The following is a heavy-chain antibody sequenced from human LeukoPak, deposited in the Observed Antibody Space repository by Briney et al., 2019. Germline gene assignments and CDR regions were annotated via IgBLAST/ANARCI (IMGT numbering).Heavy chain of an antibody. D-gene: IGHD3-22*01. CDR3: AREWKYYYDSSGYYNWFDP. CDR1: GGSISSYY. Sequence: SETLSLTCTVSGGSISSYYWSWIRQPPGKGLEWIGYIYYSGSTNYNPSLKSRVTMSVDTSKNQFSLKLSSVTAADTAVYYCAREWKYYYDSSGYYNWFDPWGQGTLVTVSS. J-gene: IGHJ5*02. CDR2: IYYSGST. V-gene: IGHV4-59*12.